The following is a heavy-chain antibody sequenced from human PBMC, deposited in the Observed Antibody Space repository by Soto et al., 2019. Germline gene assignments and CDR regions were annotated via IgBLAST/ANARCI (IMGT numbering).Heavy chain of an antibody. Sequence: PGGSLRLSCAASGFTFSDYYMSWIRQAPGKGLEWVSYISSSGSTIYYADSVKGRFTISRDNAKNSLYLQMNSLRAEDTAVYYCARDTIKATVTHYYYYGMDVWGQGTTVTVYS. J-gene: IGHJ6*02. CDR2: ISSSGSTI. CDR3: ARDTIKATVTHYYYYGMDV. D-gene: IGHD4-4*01. V-gene: IGHV3-11*01. CDR1: GFTFSDYY.